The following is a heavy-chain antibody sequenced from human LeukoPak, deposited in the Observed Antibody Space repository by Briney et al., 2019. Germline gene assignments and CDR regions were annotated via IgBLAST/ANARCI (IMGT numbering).Heavy chain of an antibody. CDR2: IRYDGSNE. D-gene: IGHD1-26*01. CDR3: AKEWELVTYYFYYYMDV. J-gene: IGHJ6*03. V-gene: IGHV3-30*02. Sequence: GGSLRLSCAASGFTFNNYGMHWVRQAPGKGLEWVAFIRYDGSNEYYADSVRGRFTISRDNSKDTLYLQMNSLRAEDTAVYYCAKEWELVTYYFYYYMDVWGKGTTVTVPS. CDR1: GFTFNNYG.